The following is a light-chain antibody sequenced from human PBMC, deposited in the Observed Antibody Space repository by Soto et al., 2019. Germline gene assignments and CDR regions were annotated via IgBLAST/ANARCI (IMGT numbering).Light chain of an antibody. Sequence: EIVMTQSPATLSVSPGERATLSCRASQSFSSSLAWYQQKPGQAPRLLISDASARATGIPARFSGSGSGTEFSLTISSLQSEDFAVYYCQQYNNWLFTFGGGTKVEI. CDR1: QSFSSS. CDR3: QQYNNWLFT. V-gene: IGKV3-15*01. CDR2: DAS. J-gene: IGKJ4*01.